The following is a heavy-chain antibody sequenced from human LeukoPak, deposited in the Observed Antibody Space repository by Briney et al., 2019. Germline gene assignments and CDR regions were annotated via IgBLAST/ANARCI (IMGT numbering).Heavy chain of an antibody. J-gene: IGHJ6*04. CDR1: GYTFTGYY. Sequence: VASVKVSCKASGYTFTGYYMHWVRQAPGQGLEWMGWIDPNSGGTNYAQKFQGRVTMTRDTSISTAYMELSRLRSDDTAVYYCASSGYCCSTSCYSALDVWGKGTTVTVSS. CDR3: ASSGYCCSTSCYSALDV. CDR2: IDPNSGGT. D-gene: IGHD2-2*01. V-gene: IGHV1-2*02.